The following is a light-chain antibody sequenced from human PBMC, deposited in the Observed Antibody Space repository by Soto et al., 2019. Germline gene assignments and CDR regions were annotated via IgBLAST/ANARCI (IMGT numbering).Light chain of an antibody. CDR2: VAS. J-gene: IGKJ1*01. Sequence: EIVLTQSPGTLSLSPGERATLSCRASQSIYRNFVAWYQQRPGQAPRLLIFVASTRSTGIPDRFTGSVSGTDFTLTISRLEPEDCAVYYFQQSGASPWTFAQGTKVEIK. V-gene: IGKV3-20*01. CDR3: QQSGASPWT. CDR1: QSIYRNF.